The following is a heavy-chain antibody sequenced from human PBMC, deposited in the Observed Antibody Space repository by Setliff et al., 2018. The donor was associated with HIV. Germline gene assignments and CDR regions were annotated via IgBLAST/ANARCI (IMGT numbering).Heavy chain of an antibody. Sequence: PSETLSLTCSVSGDSMSSGSYFWGWIRQTPGKGLEWIGNTYYAGFAYYNPSLKSRVTISLDTSKTHFYLNLTSVTDADTAVYFCAREGRGDPAVATTRIDYWGQGKLVTVSS. CDR3: AREGRGDPAVATTRIDY. CDR2: TYYAGFA. D-gene: IGHD1-1*01. V-gene: IGHV4-39*02. CDR1: GDSMSSGSYF. J-gene: IGHJ4*02.